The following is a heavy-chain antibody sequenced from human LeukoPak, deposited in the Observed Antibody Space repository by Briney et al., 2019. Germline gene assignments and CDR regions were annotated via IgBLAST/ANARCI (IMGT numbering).Heavy chain of an antibody. V-gene: IGHV3-23*01. CDR1: GFTFSSYA. CDR2: ISGSGGST. D-gene: IGHD6-19*01. CDR3: ARSPTVAGPPRWFDY. Sequence: GGSLRLSCAASGFTFSSYAMSWVRQAPGKGLEWVSAISGSGGSTYYADSVKGRFTISRDNAKNSLYLQMNSLRAEDTAVYYCARSPTVAGPPRWFDYWGQGTLVTVSS. J-gene: IGHJ4*02.